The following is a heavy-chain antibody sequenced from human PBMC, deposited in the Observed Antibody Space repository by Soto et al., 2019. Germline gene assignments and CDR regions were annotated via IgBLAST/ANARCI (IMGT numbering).Heavy chain of an antibody. J-gene: IGHJ4*02. CDR3: AKDIALTMVRGVNYYFDY. CDR2: ISWNSGSI. D-gene: IGHD3-10*01. Sequence: EVQLVESGGDLVQPGRSLRLSCAASGFTFDDYAMHWVRQAPGKGLEWVSGISWNSGSIGYADSVKGRFTSSRENAKNSLYLQMNSLRAEDTALYYCAKDIALTMVRGVNYYFDYWGQGTLVTVSS. V-gene: IGHV3-9*01. CDR1: GFTFDDYA.